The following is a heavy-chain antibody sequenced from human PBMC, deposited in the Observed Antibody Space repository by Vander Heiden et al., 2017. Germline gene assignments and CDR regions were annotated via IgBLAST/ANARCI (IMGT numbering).Heavy chain of an antibody. D-gene: IGHD5-12*01. CDR2: ISWNSGSI. CDR3: AKDGGGYSGYDWYFDL. V-gene: IGHV3-9*01. J-gene: IGHJ2*01. CDR1: GFTFDDYA. Sequence: EVQLVESGGGLVQPGRSLRLSCAASGFTFDDYAMHWVRQAPGKGLEWVSGISWNSGSIGYADSVKGRFTISRDNAKNSLYLKMNSLRAEETALYYCAKDGGGYSGYDWYFDLWGRGTLVTVSS.